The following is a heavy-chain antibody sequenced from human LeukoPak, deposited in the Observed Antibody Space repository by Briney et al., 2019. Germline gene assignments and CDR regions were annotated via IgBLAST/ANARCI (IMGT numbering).Heavy chain of an antibody. Sequence: SGGSLRLSCAASGFTVSSNYMSWVRQAPGKGLEWVSVIYSGGSTYYADSVKGRFTISRDNSKNTLYLQMNSLRAEDTAVYYCAKGQEGYQLLLVRFDYWGQGTLVTVSS. CDR1: GFTVSSNY. CDR2: IYSGGST. D-gene: IGHD2-2*01. V-gene: IGHV3-53*01. CDR3: AKGQEGYQLLLVRFDY. J-gene: IGHJ4*02.